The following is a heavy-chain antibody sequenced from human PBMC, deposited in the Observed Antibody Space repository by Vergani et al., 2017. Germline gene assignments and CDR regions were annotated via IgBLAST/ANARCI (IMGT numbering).Heavy chain of an antibody. CDR2: FDPEDGET. CDR3: ATDRRLRRGGYSGYDLYH. V-gene: IGHV1-24*01. Sequence: QVQPVQSGAEVKKPGASVKVSCKVSGYTLTELSMHWVRQAPGKGLEWMGGFDPEDGETIYAQKFQGRVTMTEDTSTDAAYMELSSLRSEDTAVYYGATDRRLRRGGYSGYDLYHWGQGTLVTVSS. D-gene: IGHD5-12*01. CDR1: GYTLTELS. J-gene: IGHJ5*02.